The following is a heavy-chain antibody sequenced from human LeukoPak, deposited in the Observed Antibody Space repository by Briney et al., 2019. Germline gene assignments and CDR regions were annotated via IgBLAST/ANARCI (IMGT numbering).Heavy chain of an antibody. CDR1: GFTFSSYG. V-gene: IGHV3-30*18. J-gene: IGHJ6*02. CDR2: ISYDGSNK. CDR3: AKRDAQYYYGMDV. Sequence: GRSLRLSCAASGFTFSSYGMHWVRQAPGKGLEWVAVISYDGSNKYYADSVKGRFTISRDNSKNTLYLQMNSLRAEDTAVYYCAKRDAQYYYGMDVWGQGTTVTVSS.